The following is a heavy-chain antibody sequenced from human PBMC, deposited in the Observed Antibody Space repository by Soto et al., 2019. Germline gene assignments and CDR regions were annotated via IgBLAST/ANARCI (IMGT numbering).Heavy chain of an antibody. V-gene: IGHV3-30*04. CDR3: AREQCFGGGRSCYYFDF. D-gene: IGHD2-15*01. CDR2: ISNDGRGK. J-gene: IGHJ4*02. Sequence: GGSLRLSCAASGFTFTTYAFHWVRQAPGKGLEWVAVISNDGRGKYYSDSVKGRFTISRDNSNNTLYLQMNSLRSDDTAVYYCAREQCFGGGRSCYYFDFWGQGTLVTVSS. CDR1: GFTFTTYA.